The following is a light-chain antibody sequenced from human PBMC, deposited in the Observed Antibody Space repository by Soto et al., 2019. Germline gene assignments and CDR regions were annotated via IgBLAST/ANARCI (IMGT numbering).Light chain of an antibody. J-gene: IGLJ2*01. CDR1: SSDVGGYDY. CDR3: YSYAGSYTSV. V-gene: IGLV2-11*01. Sequence: QSALTQPRSVSGSPGQSVTISCTGSSSDVGGYDYVSWYQQHPGKAPKLMIYAVSERPSGVPDRFSGSKSDNTASLTISGLQAEDEADYYCYSYAGSYTSVFGGGTKVTVL. CDR2: AVS.